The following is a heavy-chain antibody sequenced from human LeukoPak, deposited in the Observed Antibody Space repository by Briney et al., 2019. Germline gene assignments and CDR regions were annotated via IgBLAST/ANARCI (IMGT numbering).Heavy chain of an antibody. J-gene: IGHJ6*04. CDR2: IRSDGSIR. D-gene: IGHD3-10*02. CDR1: GFTFSTYG. CDR3: AELGITMIGGV. Sequence: PGGSLRLSCAASGFTFSTYGMHWVRQAPGTGLEWVAFIRSDGSIRYYADSVKGRFTISRDSSKNTLYLQMNSLRAEDTAVYYCAELGITMIGGVWGKGTTVTISS. V-gene: IGHV3-30*02.